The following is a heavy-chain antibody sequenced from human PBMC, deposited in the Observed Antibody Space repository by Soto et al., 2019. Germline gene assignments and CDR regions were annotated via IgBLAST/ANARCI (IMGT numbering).Heavy chain of an antibody. J-gene: IGHJ4*02. V-gene: IGHV5-51*01. Sequence: PGESLKISCKGSGYIFNNYWIGWVRQMPGKGLEWVGIIYCGDSDTRYSPSFQGQVTISADKSINVAYLQWSSLKASDTAIYYCARGWAPANYFDYWGQGSPVTVSS. CDR2: IYCGDSDT. CDR1: GYIFNNYW. CDR3: ARGWAPANYFDY. D-gene: IGHD1-26*01.